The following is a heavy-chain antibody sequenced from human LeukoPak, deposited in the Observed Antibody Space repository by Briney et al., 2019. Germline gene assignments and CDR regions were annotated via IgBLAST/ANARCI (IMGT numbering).Heavy chain of an antibody. Sequence: SETLSLTCTVSGGSISSDAYYWSWIRQHPGKGLEWIGYIYYSGSTYYNPSLKSRVTISVDTSKNQFSLKLSSVTAADTAVYYCARGRPVAGTAYYYYGMDVWGQGTTVTVSS. CDR2: IYYSGST. CDR3: ARGRPVAGTAYYYYGMDV. V-gene: IGHV4-31*03. D-gene: IGHD6-19*01. CDR1: GGSISSDAYY. J-gene: IGHJ6*02.